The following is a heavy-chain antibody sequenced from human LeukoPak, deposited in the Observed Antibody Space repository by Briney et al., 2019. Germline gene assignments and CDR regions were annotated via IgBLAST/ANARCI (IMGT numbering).Heavy chain of an antibody. Sequence: SETLSLTCTVSGGSISSYYWSWIRQPPGKGLEWIGYIYYSGSTNYNPSLKSRVTISVDTSKNQFSLKLSSVTAADTAVYYCARVRYSGYDPRYYYYYMDVWGKGTTVTVSS. V-gene: IGHV4-59*08. J-gene: IGHJ6*03. CDR1: GGSISSYY. CDR3: ARVRYSGYDPRYYYYYMDV. D-gene: IGHD5-12*01. CDR2: IYYSGST.